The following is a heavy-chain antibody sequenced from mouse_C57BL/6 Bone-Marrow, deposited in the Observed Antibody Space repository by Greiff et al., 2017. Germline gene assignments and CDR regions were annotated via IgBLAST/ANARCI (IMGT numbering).Heavy chain of an antibody. Sequence: QVQLKESGAELARPGASVKLSCKASGYTFTSYGISWVKQRTGQGLEWIGEIYPRSGNTYYNEKFKGKATLTADKSSSTAYMELRSLTSEDSAVYFCAREGPYYCYDYWGQGTTLTVSS. CDR3: AREGPYYCYDY. V-gene: IGHV1-81*01. D-gene: IGHD1-1*01. J-gene: IGHJ2*01. CDR2: IYPRSGNT. CDR1: GYTFTSYG.